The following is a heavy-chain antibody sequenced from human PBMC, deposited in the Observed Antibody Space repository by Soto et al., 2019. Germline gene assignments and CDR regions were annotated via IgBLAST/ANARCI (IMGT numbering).Heavy chain of an antibody. J-gene: IGHJ5*02. Sequence: PSETLSLTCTVSGGSISSSYWSWIRQPPGKGLEWIGYIYYSGSTTYHPSLKSRVTISVDTSKTQFSLKLSSVTAADTAVYYCAIGGDSSGYYPNWFDPWGQGTLVTVSS. CDR3: AIGGDSSGYYPNWFDP. CDR2: IYYSGST. D-gene: IGHD3-22*01. CDR1: GGSISSSY. V-gene: IGHV4-59*08.